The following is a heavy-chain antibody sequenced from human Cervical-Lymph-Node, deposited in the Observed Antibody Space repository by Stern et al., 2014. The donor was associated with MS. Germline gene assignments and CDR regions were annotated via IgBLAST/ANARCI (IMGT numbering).Heavy chain of an antibody. D-gene: IGHD6-13*01. J-gene: IGHJ4*02. CDR3: ARERAYSRSPFDY. V-gene: IGHV3-33*01. CDR2: IWFDESNK. Sequence: VQLVESGGGVVQPGGSLRLSCAASGFTFSTYGMHWVRQAPGQGLEWVAVIWFDESNKYYGDSVKGRFTISRDNSKNTLSLEMSSLRVDDTAVYYCARERAYSRSPFDYWGQGTPVTVSS. CDR1: GFTFSTYG.